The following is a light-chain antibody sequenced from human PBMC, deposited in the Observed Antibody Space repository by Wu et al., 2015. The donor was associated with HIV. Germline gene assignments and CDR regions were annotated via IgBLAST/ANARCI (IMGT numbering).Light chain of an antibody. J-gene: IGKJ4*01. CDR1: QSISSW. CDR3: QQYYSSSSLT. CDR2: KAS. V-gene: IGKV1-5*03. Sequence: DIQMAQSPSTLSASIGDRVSITCRASQSISSWLAWYQQRPGKAPKLLIYKASTLETGVPSRFSGSGSGTEFTLTINSLQPDDFATYYCQQYYSSSSLTFGGGTKVETK.